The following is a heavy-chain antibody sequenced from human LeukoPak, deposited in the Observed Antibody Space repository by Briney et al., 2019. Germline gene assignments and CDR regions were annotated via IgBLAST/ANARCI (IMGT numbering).Heavy chain of an antibody. J-gene: IGHJ6*04. CDR3: ARAGGDCSSTSCYGHYYYGMDV. Sequence: SVKVSCKASGGTFSSYAISWVRQAPGQGGEWMGGIIPISGTANYAQKFQGRVTITADKSTSTAYMELSSLRSEDTAVYYCARAGGDCSSTSCYGHYYYGMDVWGKGTTVTVSS. CDR1: GGTFSSYA. D-gene: IGHD2-2*01. CDR2: IIPISGTA. V-gene: IGHV1-69*06.